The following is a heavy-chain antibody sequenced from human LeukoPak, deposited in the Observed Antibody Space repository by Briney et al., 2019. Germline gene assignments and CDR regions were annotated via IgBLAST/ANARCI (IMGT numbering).Heavy chain of an antibody. D-gene: IGHD3-22*01. J-gene: IGHJ4*02. V-gene: IGHV4-61*08. CDR3: ARVYAGSYYYDSSGYFDY. CDR2: IYYSGST. CDR1: GGSISSGGYY. Sequence: SETLSLTCTVSGGSISSGGYYWSWIRQPPGKGLEWIGYIYYSGSTNYNPSLKSRVTISVDTSKNQFSLKLSSVTAADTAVYYCARVYAGSYYYDSSGYFDYWGQGTLVTVSS.